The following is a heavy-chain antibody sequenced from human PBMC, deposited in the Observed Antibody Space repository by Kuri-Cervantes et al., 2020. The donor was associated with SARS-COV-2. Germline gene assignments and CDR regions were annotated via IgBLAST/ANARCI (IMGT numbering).Heavy chain of an antibody. CDR1: GFTFSTYG. CDR2: ISSSSSTI. V-gene: IGHV3-48*01. CDR3: ARDRPPLYDNEIVDV. J-gene: IGHJ6*02. D-gene: IGHD3-9*01. Sequence: GGSLRLSCAASGFTFSTYGMHWVRQAPGKGLEWVSYISSSSSTIYYADSVKGRFTISRDNAKNSLYLQMNSLRAEDTAVYYCARDRPPLYDNEIVDVWGQGTTVTVSS.